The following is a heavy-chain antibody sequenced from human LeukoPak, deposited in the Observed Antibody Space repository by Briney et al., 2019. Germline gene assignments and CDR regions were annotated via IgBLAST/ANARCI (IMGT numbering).Heavy chain of an antibody. Sequence: GGSLRLSCAASGFTFSSYAMHWVRQAPGKGLEWVAVISYDGSNKYYADSVKGRFTISRDNSKNTLYLQMNSLKTEDTAVYYCTTDYGGNVGFDYWGQGTLVTVSS. CDR3: TTDYGGNVGFDY. V-gene: IGHV3-30-3*01. CDR2: ISYDGSNK. D-gene: IGHD4-23*01. CDR1: GFTFSSYA. J-gene: IGHJ4*02.